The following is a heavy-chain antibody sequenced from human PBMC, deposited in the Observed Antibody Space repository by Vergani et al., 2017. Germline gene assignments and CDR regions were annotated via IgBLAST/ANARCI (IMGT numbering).Heavy chain of an antibody. CDR1: CGSISSGGYS. CDR2: IYHSGST. V-gene: IGHV4-30-2*01. Sequence: QLQLQESGSGLVKPSQTLSLTCAVSCGSISSGGYSWSWIRQPPGKGLEWIGYIYHSGSTYYNPSLKSRVTISVDRSKNQFSLKLSSVTAADTAVYYCAGERGSGGYYYDYWGQGTLVTVSS. J-gene: IGHJ4*02. CDR3: AGERGSGGYYYDY. D-gene: IGHD2-15*01.